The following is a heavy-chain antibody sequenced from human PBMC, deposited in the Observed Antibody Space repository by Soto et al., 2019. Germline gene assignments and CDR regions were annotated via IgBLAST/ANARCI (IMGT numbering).Heavy chain of an antibody. J-gene: IGHJ5*02. D-gene: IGHD3-22*01. CDR2: IIPIFGTA. CDR3: ARDKIRITMIVVVIRGEYWFDP. CDR1: GGTFSSYA. Sequence: SVKVSCKASGGTFSSYAISWVRQAPGQGLEWMGGIIPIFGTANYAQKFQGRVTITADKSTSTAYMELSSLRSEDTAVYYCARDKIRITMIVVVIRGEYWFDPWGQGTLVTVSS. V-gene: IGHV1-69*06.